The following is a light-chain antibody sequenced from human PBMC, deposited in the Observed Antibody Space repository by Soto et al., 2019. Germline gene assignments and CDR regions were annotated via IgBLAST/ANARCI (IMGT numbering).Light chain of an antibody. V-gene: IGLV2-14*03. Sequence: QSALTQPASVSGSPGQSITISCTGTSSDIGGYNYVSWYQHHPGKVPKLMIYDVSNRPSGVSNRLSGSKSGNTASLTISGLQAEDEADYYCSSYTSSSVVVFGGGTKLTVL. J-gene: IGLJ2*01. CDR3: SSYTSSSVVV. CDR2: DVS. CDR1: SSDIGGYNY.